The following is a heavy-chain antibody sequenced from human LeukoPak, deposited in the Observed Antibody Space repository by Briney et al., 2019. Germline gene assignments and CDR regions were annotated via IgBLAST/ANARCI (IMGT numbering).Heavy chain of an antibody. CDR1: GFTFDDYA. V-gene: IGHV3-9*01. CDR2: ISWNSGSI. Sequence: GGSLRLSCAASGFTFDDYATHWVRHAPGKGLEGVSGISWNSGSIGYADSVKGRFTISRDNAKNSLYLQMNSLRAEDTALYYCAKDKDYYDGIDYWGQGTLVTVSS. J-gene: IGHJ4*02. D-gene: IGHD3-22*01. CDR3: AKDKDYYDGIDY.